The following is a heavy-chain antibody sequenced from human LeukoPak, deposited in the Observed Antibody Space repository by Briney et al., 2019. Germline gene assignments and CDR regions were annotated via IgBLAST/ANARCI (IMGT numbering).Heavy chain of an antibody. CDR2: INHSGST. D-gene: IGHD2-15*01. CDR3: ARGGDFDY. CDR1: GGSFSDYY. J-gene: IGHJ4*02. Sequence: SETLSLTCAVYGGSFSDYYWSWIRQPPGKGLEWIGEINHSGSTNYNPSLKSRVTISVDTSMNQFSLKLSSVTAADTAVYYCARGGDFDYWGQGTLVTVSS. V-gene: IGHV4-34*01.